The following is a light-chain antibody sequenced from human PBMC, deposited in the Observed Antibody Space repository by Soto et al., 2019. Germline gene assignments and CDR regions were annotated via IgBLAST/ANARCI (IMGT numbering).Light chain of an antibody. Sequence: EIVMTQSPGTLSVSPGERATLSCRASQSVSSNLAWYQQKPGQAPRLLIYGASTRATGIPARFSGSRSGTEFTLTISSLQSEDFAVYYCQQYNNWPRTFGQGTKVE. CDR1: QSVSSN. CDR3: QQYNNWPRT. V-gene: IGKV3-15*01. J-gene: IGKJ1*01. CDR2: GAS.